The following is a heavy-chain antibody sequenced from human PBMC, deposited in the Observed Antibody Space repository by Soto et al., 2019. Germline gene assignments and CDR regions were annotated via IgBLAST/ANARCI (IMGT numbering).Heavy chain of an antibody. J-gene: IGHJ5*02. Sequence: SETLSLTCAVYGGSFSGYYWSWIRQPPGKGLEWIGEINHSGSTNYNPSLKSRVTISVDTSKNQFSLKLSSVTAADTAVYYCARRHYDFWSGYSLNWFDPWGQGTLVTVSS. CDR2: INHSGST. CDR1: GGSFSGYY. CDR3: ARRHYDFWSGYSLNWFDP. D-gene: IGHD3-3*01. V-gene: IGHV4-34*01.